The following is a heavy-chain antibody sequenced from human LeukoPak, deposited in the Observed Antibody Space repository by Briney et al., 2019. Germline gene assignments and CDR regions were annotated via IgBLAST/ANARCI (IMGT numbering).Heavy chain of an antibody. D-gene: IGHD3-16*02. V-gene: IGHV3-48*01. CDR2: ISSSSSTI. CDR3: ARGDYDYVWGSYLYYYFDY. J-gene: IGHJ4*02. Sequence: GGSLRLSCAASGFTFSSYSMNWGRQAPGKGLEWVSYISSSSSTIYYADSVKGRFTISRDNAKNSLYLQMNSLRAEDTAVYYCARGDYDYVWGSYLYYYFDYWGQGTLVTVSS. CDR1: GFTFSSYS.